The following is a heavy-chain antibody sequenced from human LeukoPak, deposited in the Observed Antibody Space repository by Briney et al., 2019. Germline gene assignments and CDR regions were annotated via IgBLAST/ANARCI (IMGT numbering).Heavy chain of an antibody. D-gene: IGHD6-6*01. CDR2: IYYSGST. CDR3: ARGRSSSSDYYYYMDV. CDR1: GGSISSYY. Sequence: SETLSLTCTVSGGSISSYYWSWIRQPPGKGLEWIGYIYYSGSTNYSPSLKSRVTISVDTSKNQFSLKLSSVTAADTAVYYCARGRSSSSDYYYYMDVWGKGTTVTVSS. J-gene: IGHJ6*03. V-gene: IGHV4-59*01.